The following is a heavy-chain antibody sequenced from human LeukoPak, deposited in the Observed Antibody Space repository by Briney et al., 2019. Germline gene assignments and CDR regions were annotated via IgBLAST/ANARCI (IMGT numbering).Heavy chain of an antibody. V-gene: IGHV3-21*01. J-gene: IGHJ4*02. CDR3: ARDPGSGYDPHTDY. CDR1: GFTFSSYS. D-gene: IGHD5-12*01. CDR2: ISSSSSYI. Sequence: GGSLRLSCAASGFTFSSYSMNWVRQAPGKGLEWVSSISSSSSYIYYADSVKGRFTISRGNAKNSLYLQMNSLRAEDTAVYYCARDPGSGYDPHTDYWGQGTLVTVSS.